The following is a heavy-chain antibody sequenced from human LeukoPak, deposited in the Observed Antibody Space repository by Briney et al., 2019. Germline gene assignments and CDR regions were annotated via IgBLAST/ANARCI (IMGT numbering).Heavy chain of an antibody. CDR2: ISGSGGST. Sequence: PGGSLRLSCAASGFTFSSYAMSPVRQAPGNRLQSVSAISGSGGSTYYADSVKGRFTISRDNSENTLYLQMNSLRAEDTAVYYCAKDHGWYQLGQDYWGQGTLVTVSS. J-gene: IGHJ4*02. CDR1: GFTFSSYA. V-gene: IGHV3-23*01. D-gene: IGHD2-2*01. CDR3: AKDHGWYQLGQDY.